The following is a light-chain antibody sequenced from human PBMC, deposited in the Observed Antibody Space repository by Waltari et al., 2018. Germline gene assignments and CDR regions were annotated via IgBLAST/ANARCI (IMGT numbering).Light chain of an antibody. J-gene: IGKJ4*01. V-gene: IGKV1-5*03. Sequence: DIQMTQSPSTLSASVGDRVTITCRASQSISNWLAWYQQKPGKAPKRVIYKASTLESGVPSRFSGSGSGTEFTLTISSLQHDDFATYYCQQYNSYSLLTFGGGTKVEIK. CDR3: QQYNSYSLLT. CDR2: KAS. CDR1: QSISNW.